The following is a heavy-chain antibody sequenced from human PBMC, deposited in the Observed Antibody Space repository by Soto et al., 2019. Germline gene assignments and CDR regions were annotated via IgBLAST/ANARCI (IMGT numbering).Heavy chain of an antibody. D-gene: IGHD3-3*01. V-gene: IGHV1-69*13. CDR3: ARGGLLRFLEWFRYGMDV. CDR2: IIPIFGTA. CDR1: GGTFSSYA. Sequence: SVKVSCKASGGTFSSYAISWVRQAPGQGLEWMGGIIPIFGTANYARKFQGRVTITAVESTSTAYMELSSLRSEDTAVYYCARGGLLRFLEWFRYGMDVWGQGTTVTVS. J-gene: IGHJ6*02.